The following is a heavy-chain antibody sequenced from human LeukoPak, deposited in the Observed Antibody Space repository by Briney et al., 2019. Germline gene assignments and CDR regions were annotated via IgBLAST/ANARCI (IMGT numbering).Heavy chain of an antibody. V-gene: IGHV3-48*04. CDR3: ARDKVVGPTKFDS. Sequence: GGSLRLSCAASGFTFSNHGMNWVRQAPGKGLEWVSYISSSDNTIYYADSVKGRFTISRDNAKNTLYLQMNSLRAEDTAVYYCARDKVVGPTKFDSWGQGTLVTVSS. CDR2: ISSSDNTI. CDR1: GFTFSNHG. J-gene: IGHJ5*01. D-gene: IGHD1-26*01.